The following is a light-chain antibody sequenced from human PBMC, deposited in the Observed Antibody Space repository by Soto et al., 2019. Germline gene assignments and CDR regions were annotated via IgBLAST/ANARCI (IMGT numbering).Light chain of an antibody. J-gene: IGLJ2*01. Sequence: QSVLTQPPSVSGAPGQRVTISCTGSSSNIGAGYDVHWYQQLPGTAPKLLIYGNSNRPSGVPDRFSGSKSGTSASLAIPGLQAEDEADYYCQSYDSSLSGVLFGGGTKLTVL. CDR3: QSYDSSLSGVL. CDR1: SSNIGAGYD. V-gene: IGLV1-40*01. CDR2: GNS.